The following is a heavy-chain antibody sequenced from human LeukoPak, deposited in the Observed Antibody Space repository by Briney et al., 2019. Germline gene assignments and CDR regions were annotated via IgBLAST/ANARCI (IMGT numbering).Heavy chain of an antibody. V-gene: IGHV1-24*01. D-gene: IGHD5-18*01. CDR2: IDREDRQT. CDR1: GYTLTEIS. Sequence: ASVKVSCKVSGYTLTEISIYWVRQPPGKGLEWMGGIDREDRQTIYAQKFQDRVTMTEDTSTDTAYMEVSRLTTEDTAFYYCATVGYSYVACDYWGQGTLVTVSS. CDR3: ATVGYSYVACDY. J-gene: IGHJ4*02.